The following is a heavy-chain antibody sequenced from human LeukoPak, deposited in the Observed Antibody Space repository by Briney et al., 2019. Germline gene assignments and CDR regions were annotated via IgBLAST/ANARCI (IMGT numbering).Heavy chain of an antibody. V-gene: IGHV4-4*07. CDR3: AREVSVGATRTLDP. D-gene: IGHD1-26*01. Sequence: PETLSLTCTDSGGSLSNYYWRWIRQPAGKGLEWIGRIYTSGSTSYNPLLKSRVTMSVDTYKNQFSLKLSYVTAADTAVYDCAREVSVGATRTLDPWGQGTLVTVSS. CDR2: IYTSGST. CDR1: GGSLSNYY. J-gene: IGHJ5*02.